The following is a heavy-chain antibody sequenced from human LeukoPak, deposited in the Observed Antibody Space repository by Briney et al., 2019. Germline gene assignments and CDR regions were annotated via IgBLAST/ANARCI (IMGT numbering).Heavy chain of an antibody. J-gene: IGHJ1*01. Sequence: GGSLRLSCTASGFTFSSHWMTWVRQAPGKGLEWVANTNEAGSGQNYVGSVKGRFTVSRDNAKNSLYLQMNSLRAEDTAVYYCARDVGQLVRGDFQHWGQGTLVTVSS. D-gene: IGHD6-6*01. CDR3: ARDVGQLVRGDFQH. CDR1: GFTFSSHW. V-gene: IGHV3-7*01. CDR2: TNEAGSGQ.